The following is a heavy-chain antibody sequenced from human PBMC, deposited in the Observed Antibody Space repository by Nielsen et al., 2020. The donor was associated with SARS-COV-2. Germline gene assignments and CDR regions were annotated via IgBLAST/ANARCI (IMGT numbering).Heavy chain of an antibody. CDR1: GFTFDDYA. D-gene: IGHD5-18*01. V-gene: IGHV3-9*01. CDR2: ISWNSGSI. J-gene: IGHJ6*02. CDR3: AKDMGYSSDLHGMDV. Sequence: LRLSCAASGFTFDDYAMHWVRQAPGKGLEWVSGISWNSGSIGYADSVKGRFTISRDNAKNSLYLQMNSLRAEDTALYYCAKDMGYSSDLHGMDVWGQGTTVTVSS.